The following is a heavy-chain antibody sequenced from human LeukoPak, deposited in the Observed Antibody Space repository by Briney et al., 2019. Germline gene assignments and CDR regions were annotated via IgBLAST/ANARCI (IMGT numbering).Heavy chain of an antibody. D-gene: IGHD1-26*01. CDR1: GFTFSSYA. CDR2: IRSDGYHI. J-gene: IGHJ4*02. Sequence: GGSLRLSCAASGFTFSSYAMSWVRQAPGKGLEWVAFIRSDGYHIYYADSVKGRFTITRDNYKNTVYLQMNSLRVEDMAVYYCAKPSGSGVDYWGRGTRVTVSS. V-gene: IGHV3-30*02. CDR3: AKPSGSGVDY.